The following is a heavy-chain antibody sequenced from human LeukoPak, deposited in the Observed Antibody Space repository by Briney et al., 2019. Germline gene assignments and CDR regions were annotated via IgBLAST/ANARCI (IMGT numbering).Heavy chain of an antibody. J-gene: IGHJ4*02. CDR2: IHNSGST. CDR1: GFTFGDYA. D-gene: IGHD3-10*01. Sequence: GGSLRLSCTASGFTFGDYAMSWVRQAPGKGLAWVSVIHNSGSTFYADSVRGRFTISRDNSKNTLYLQMNSLRAEDTAVYYCARGGTRYDRRFVFDYWGQGVLVTVSS. V-gene: IGHV3-66*01. CDR3: ARGGTRYDRRFVFDY.